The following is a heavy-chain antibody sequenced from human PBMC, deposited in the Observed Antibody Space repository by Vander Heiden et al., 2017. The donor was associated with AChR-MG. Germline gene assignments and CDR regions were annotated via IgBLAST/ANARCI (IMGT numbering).Heavy chain of an antibody. CDR3: AREEYYDFWSPDY. CDR2: ISYDGSNK. D-gene: IGHD3-3*01. Sequence: QVQLVESGGGVVQPGRSLRLSCAASGFTFSSYAMHWVRQAPGKGLEWVAVISYDGSNKYYADSVKGRFTISRDNSKDTLFLQLNSLRAEDTATYYCAREEYYDFWSPDYWGQGTLGTVSS. CDR1: GFTFSSYA. J-gene: IGHJ4*02. V-gene: IGHV3-30-3*01.